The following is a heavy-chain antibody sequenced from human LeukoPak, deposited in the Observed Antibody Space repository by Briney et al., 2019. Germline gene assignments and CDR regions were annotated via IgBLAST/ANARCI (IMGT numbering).Heavy chain of an antibody. CDR1: GFTFDDYA. Sequence: GRSLRLSCAASGFTFDDYAMHWVRQAPGKGLEWVSGISWNSGSIGYADSVKGRFTISRDNAKNSLYLQMNSLRAEDTALYYCAKDGEYCGGDCYHLFDYWGQGTLVTVSS. D-gene: IGHD2-21*02. CDR2: ISWNSGSI. J-gene: IGHJ4*02. V-gene: IGHV3-9*01. CDR3: AKDGEYCGGDCYHLFDY.